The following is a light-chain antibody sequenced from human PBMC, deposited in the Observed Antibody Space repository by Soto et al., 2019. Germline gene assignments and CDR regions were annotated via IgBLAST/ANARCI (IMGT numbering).Light chain of an antibody. CDR2: SNN. V-gene: IGLV1-44*01. CDR1: SSNIGSYT. Sequence: QSVLTQPPSASGTPGQRVTISCSGSSSNIGSYTVNWYQQLPGTAPKLLIYSNNQRPSGVPDRFSGSKSGTSVSLAISGLHSEDEADYYCAAWDDSLNGVVFGGGTKLTVL. J-gene: IGLJ2*01. CDR3: AAWDDSLNGVV.